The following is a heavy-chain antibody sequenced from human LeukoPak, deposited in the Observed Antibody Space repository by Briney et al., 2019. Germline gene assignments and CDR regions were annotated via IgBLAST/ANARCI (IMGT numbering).Heavy chain of an antibody. Sequence: GESLKISCKGSGYSFTSYWIGWVRQMPGKGLEWMGIIYPGDSDTRYSPSFQGQVTISADKSISTAYLQWSSLKASDTAMYYCARHLRSGIAGYYMDVWGKGTTVTVSS. D-gene: IGHD6-13*01. CDR2: IYPGDSDT. CDR3: ARHLRSGIAGYYMDV. CDR1: GYSFTSYW. V-gene: IGHV5-51*01. J-gene: IGHJ6*03.